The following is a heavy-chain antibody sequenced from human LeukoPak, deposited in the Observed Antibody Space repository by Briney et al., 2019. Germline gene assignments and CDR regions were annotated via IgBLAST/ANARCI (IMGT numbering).Heavy chain of an antibody. CDR3: ARDDSSGWWPQNWSDS. CDR1: GYTFTSYA. CDR2: INTNTGNP. J-gene: IGHJ5*01. Sequence: ASVKVSCKASGYTFTSYAMNWVRQAPGQGLEWMGWINTNTGNPTYAQGFTGRFVFSLDTSVSTAYLQICSLKAEDTAVYYCARDDSSGWWPQNWSDSWGQGTLVTVSS. V-gene: IGHV7-4-1*01. D-gene: IGHD6-19*01.